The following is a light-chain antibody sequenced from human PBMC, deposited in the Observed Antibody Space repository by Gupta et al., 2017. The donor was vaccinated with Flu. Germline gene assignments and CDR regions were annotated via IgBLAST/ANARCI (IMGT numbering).Light chain of an antibody. J-gene: IGKJ2*01. CDR3: HQYDTYLST. Sequence: PPSLSASVGADVSTTSRPSQSIRSCLSGCQQQQRKAPRILIYMASTLESGVPERFSGSGSGTEVSPTISSLQPDDFATYYCHQYDTYLSTFGQGTRLEI. V-gene: IGKV1-5*03. CDR2: MAS. CDR1: QSIRSC.